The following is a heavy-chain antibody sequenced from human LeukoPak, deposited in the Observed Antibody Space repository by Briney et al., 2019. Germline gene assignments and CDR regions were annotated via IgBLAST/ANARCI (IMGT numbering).Heavy chain of an antibody. CDR1: GFTFHDYA. V-gene: IGHV3-43*02. CDR2: ISGEGGST. Sequence: GGSLRLSCAASGFTFHDYAMHWVRQAPGKRLEWVSLISGEGGSTDYSDSVSGRFTISRDHRKNSLYLEMHSLRSDDTAFYHCAKDKGSGWYYFDSWGQGTLVTVSP. D-gene: IGHD6-19*01. J-gene: IGHJ4*02. CDR3: AKDKGSGWYYFDS.